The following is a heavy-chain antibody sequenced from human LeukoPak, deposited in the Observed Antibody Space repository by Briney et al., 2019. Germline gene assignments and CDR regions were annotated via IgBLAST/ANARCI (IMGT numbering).Heavy chain of an antibody. D-gene: IGHD6-19*01. CDR3: AKYRPVEQWLAPGWYFDL. CDR2: ISGSGGST. J-gene: IGHJ2*01. CDR1: GFTFSSYA. V-gene: IGHV3-23*01. Sequence: GGSLRLSCAASGFTFSSYAMSWVRQAPGKGLEWVSAISGSGGSTYYADSVKGRFTISRDNSKNTLYLQMNSLRAEDTAVYYCAKYRPVEQWLAPGWYFDLWGRGTLVTVSS.